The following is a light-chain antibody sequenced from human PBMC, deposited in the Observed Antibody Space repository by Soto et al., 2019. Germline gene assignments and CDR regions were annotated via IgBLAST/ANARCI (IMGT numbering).Light chain of an antibody. J-gene: IGLJ2*01. V-gene: IGLV2-14*01. CDR3: GSYANATLI. Sequence: QSALTQPASVSGSPGQSVTISCTGTSSDVGGYDFVSWYQHYPGKAPKLMIYEVIFRPSGVSSRFSGSKSGNTASLTISGLQTEDEADYYCGSYANATLIFGGGTKLTVL. CDR1: SSDVGGYDF. CDR2: EVI.